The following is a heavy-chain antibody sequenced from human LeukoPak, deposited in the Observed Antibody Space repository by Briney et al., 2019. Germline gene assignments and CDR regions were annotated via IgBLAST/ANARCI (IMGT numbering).Heavy chain of an antibody. CDR2: IYPGDSET. V-gene: IGHV5-51*01. J-gene: IGHJ5*02. Sequence: GESLKISCKGSGHRFTDYWIGWVRQMPGKGLEWMGIIYPGDSETRYSPSFQGQVTISADKSISTAYLQWSSLKASDTAMYYCARFYSGYDSDVNNRDNCFDPWGQGTLVTVSS. CDR1: GHRFTDYW. D-gene: IGHD5-12*01. CDR3: ARFYSGYDSDVNNRDNCFDP.